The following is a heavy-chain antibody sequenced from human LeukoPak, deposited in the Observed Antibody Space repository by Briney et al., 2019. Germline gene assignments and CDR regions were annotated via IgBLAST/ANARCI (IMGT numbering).Heavy chain of an antibody. D-gene: IGHD3-10*01. Sequence: GGSLRLSCAASGFTFSSYAMSWVRQAPGRGLEWVSAISGSGGSTYYADSVKGRFTISRDNSKNTLYLQMNSLRAEDTAVYYCAKGPSSGYYMDVWGKGTTVTVSS. V-gene: IGHV3-23*01. CDR3: AKGPSSGYYMDV. J-gene: IGHJ6*03. CDR2: ISGSGGST. CDR1: GFTFSSYA.